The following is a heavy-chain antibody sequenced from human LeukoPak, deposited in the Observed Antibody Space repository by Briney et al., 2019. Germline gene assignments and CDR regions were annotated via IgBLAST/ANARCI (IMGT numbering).Heavy chain of an antibody. J-gene: IGHJ4*02. Sequence: SETLSLTCTVSGXSISSYYWGWIRHPPGKGLEWIGYIYYSGSTNYNPSLKSRVTISVDTSKNQFSLKLSSVTAADTAVYYCACTYCGADCSEVERFFDYWGQGTLVTVSS. V-gene: IGHV4-59*08. CDR2: IYYSGST. D-gene: IGHD2-21*02. CDR1: GXSISSYY. CDR3: ACTYCGADCSEVERFFDY.